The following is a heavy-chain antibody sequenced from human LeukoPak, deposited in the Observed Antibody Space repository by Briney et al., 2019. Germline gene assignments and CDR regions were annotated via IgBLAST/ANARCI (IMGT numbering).Heavy chain of an antibody. D-gene: IGHD2-21*02. CDR1: GYTFTSNG. Sequence: ASVKVSCKASGYTFTSNGISWVRQAPGQGLEWMGIINPSDDDTSYAQKFQGRVTMTRDMSTSTVHMELSNLRSEDTAVYYCARDLAYCGGDCYSIWDYWGQGTLVTVSS. CDR2: INPSDDDT. J-gene: IGHJ4*02. CDR3: ARDLAYCGGDCYSIWDY. V-gene: IGHV1-46*01.